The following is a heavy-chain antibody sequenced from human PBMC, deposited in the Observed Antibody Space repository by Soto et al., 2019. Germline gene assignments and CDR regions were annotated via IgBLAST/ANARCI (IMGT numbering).Heavy chain of an antibody. J-gene: IGHJ5*02. CDR1: GYSFSSYW. CDR3: ARGNIANWFGP. Sequence: GESLKISCQSSGYSFSSYWIVWVRQMPGKGLEWMGIIYPNDSKGKYNPSVQGQVTMSVDKSISTAYLQWSSLRASDTAIYFCARGNIANWFGPWGQGTPVTVAS. V-gene: IGHV5-51*01. D-gene: IGHD3-16*02. CDR2: IYPNDSKG.